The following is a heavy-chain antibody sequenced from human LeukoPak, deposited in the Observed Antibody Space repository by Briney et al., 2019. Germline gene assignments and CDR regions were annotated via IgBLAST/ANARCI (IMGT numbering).Heavy chain of an antibody. D-gene: IGHD4-23*01. V-gene: IGHV3-48*01. CDR3: ARDNYGGNSSYYYYGMDV. Sequence: PGGSLRLSCAAFGFTFSSYSMNWVRQAPGKGLEWVSYISSSSSTIYYADSVKGRFTISRDDAKNSLYLQMNSLRAEDTAVYYCARDNYGGNSSYYYYGMDVWGQGTTVTVSS. CDR1: GFTFSSYS. CDR2: ISSSSSTI. J-gene: IGHJ6*02.